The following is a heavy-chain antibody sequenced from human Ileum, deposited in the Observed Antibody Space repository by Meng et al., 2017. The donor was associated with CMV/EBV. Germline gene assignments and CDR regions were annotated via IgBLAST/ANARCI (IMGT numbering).Heavy chain of an antibody. J-gene: IGHJ5*02. CDR2: VYFGAST. CDR3: ARHAYIGWSGPWFDP. Sequence: SETLSLTCTVSGDSIGTSGYYWVWIRQPPGQGLEWIGRVYFGASTYYNPSLKSRTTISVDTAKNQFSLRLDYVAAADTAVYYCARHAYIGWSGPWFDPWGQGTLVTVSS. V-gene: IGHV4-39*01. CDR1: GDSIGTSGYY. D-gene: IGHD3-9*01.